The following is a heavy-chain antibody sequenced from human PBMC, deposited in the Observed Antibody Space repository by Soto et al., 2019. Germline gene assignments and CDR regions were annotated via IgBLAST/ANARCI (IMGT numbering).Heavy chain of an antibody. CDR2: SVSGDRR. Sequence: EVQLLESGGGLVQPGGSLRLSCAASGFNFSRYSMSWVRQAPGKGLEWVSSVSGDRRYYADSVKGRFTISRDNSKNTLYLQTNSLRAEDTAVYYCAKDAGTIVLIRMDVWGQGTTVTVSS. V-gene: IGHV3-23*01. CDR3: AKDAGTIVLIRMDV. J-gene: IGHJ6*02. CDR1: GFNFSRYS. D-gene: IGHD2-8*01.